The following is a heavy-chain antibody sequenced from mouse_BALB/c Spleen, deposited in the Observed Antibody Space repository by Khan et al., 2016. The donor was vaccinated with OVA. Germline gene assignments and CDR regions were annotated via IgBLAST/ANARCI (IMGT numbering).Heavy chain of an antibody. CDR2: ISPGSGDN. J-gene: IGHJ3*01. V-gene: IGHV1-77*01. D-gene: IGHD1-2*01. CDR3: ARRNYFGYTFAY. Sequence: QVQLQQSGAELARPGASVKLSCKASGYTFTDYYINWVKQRTGQGLEWIGEISPGSGDNYYNERFKGKATLTADKSSSTAYMQRSSLTSEAAAVYFCARRNYFGYTFAYWGQGTLVTVSA. CDR1: GYTFTDYY.